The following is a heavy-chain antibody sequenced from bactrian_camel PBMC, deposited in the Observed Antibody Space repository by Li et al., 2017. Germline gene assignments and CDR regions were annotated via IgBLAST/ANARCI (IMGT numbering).Heavy chain of an antibody. V-gene: IGHV3S31*01. CDR1: GFTFSDYT. CDR2: IFAGTGNA. CDR3: TKGVCDD. J-gene: IGHJ4*01. Sequence: VQLVESGGGLVQPGGSLRLSCAASGFTFSDYTMSWVRQAPGKGLEWVSSIFAGTGNAYYAASVKGRFTISRDNVKNTLYLQLNSLRTEDTAAYYCTKGVCDDLGQGTQVTVS.